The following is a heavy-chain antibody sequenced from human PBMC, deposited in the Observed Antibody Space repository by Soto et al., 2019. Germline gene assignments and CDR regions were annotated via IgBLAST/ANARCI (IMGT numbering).Heavy chain of an antibody. CDR2: ISGSGGST. CDR3: AKTGFGELLYQYYFDY. D-gene: IGHD3-10*01. J-gene: IGHJ4*02. V-gene: IGHV3-23*01. Sequence: GGSLRLSCAASGFTFSSYAMSWVRQAPGKGLEWVSAISGSGGSTYYADSVKGRFTISRDNSKNTLYLQMNSLRAEDTAVYYCAKTGFGELLYQYYFDYWGQGTLVTVSS. CDR1: GFTFSSYA.